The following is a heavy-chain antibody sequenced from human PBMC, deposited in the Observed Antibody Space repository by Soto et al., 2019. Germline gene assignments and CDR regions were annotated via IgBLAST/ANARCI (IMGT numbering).Heavy chain of an antibody. Sequence: PGGSLRLFCAASGFTFSNAWMSWVRQAPGKGLEWVGRIKSKTDGGTTDYAAPVKGRFTISRDDSKNTLYLQMNSLKTEDTAVYYCTTEGLIPIIHLDYWGQGTLVTVSS. J-gene: IGHJ4*02. CDR3: TTEGLIPIIHLDY. D-gene: IGHD2-21*01. CDR2: IKSKTDGGTT. V-gene: IGHV3-15*01. CDR1: GFTFSNAW.